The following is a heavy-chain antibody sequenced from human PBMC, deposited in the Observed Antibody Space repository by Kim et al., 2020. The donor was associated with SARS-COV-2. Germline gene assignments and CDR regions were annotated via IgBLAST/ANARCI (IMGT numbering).Heavy chain of an antibody. Sequence: PPREGREWLGYIFTIEPTNLTPSLKSRFWMSRDSSKTQFSLKLKSVTAADTAVYYCARGLVVIGNYFDQWGQGTLVTVSS. CDR2: IFTIEPT. J-gene: IGHJ4*02. CDR3: ARGLVVIGNYFDQ. D-gene: IGHD2-21*01. V-gene: IGHV4-30-4*01.